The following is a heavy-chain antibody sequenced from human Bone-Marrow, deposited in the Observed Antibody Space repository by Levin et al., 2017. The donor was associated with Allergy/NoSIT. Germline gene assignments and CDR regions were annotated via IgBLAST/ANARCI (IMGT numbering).Heavy chain of an antibody. CDR2: MKPNSGNT. D-gene: IGHD1-26*01. J-gene: IGHJ4*02. CDR3: TRGYSGSSPLDF. V-gene: IGHV1-8*01. CDR1: GYSFSTFE. Sequence: GESLKISCKASGYSFSTFEINWVRQAPGQGLEWLGWMKPNSGNTGYAQKFQGRVSMTSDTAQSTAYMEVTTLTSEDTAVYYCTRGYSGSSPLDFWGQGTVVTVSS.